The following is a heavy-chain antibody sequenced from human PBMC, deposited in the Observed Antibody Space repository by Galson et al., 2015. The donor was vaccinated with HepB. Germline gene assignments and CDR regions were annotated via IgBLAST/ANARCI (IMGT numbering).Heavy chain of an antibody. CDR1: GYTFTSYA. V-gene: IGHV7-4-1*02. Sequence: SVKVSCKASGYTFTSYAMNWVRQAPGQGLEWMGWINTNTGNPTYAQGFTGRFVFSLDTSVSTAYLQISSLKAEDTAVYYCASPPWSIAAAGIFTYWGQGTLVTVSS. CDR2: INTNTGNP. CDR3: ASPPWSIAAAGIFTY. D-gene: IGHD6-13*01. J-gene: IGHJ4*02.